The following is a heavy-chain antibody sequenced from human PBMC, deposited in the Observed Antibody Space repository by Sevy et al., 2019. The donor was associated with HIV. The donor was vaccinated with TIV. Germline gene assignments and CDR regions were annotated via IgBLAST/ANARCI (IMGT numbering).Heavy chain of an antibody. CDR3: ATTKDDYESSGYHFDY. D-gene: IGHD3-22*01. Sequence: ASVKVSCKVSGKTLSDLSMHWVRQAPGKGLEWMGSFDPEDGETLYAQNFRARVTMTEDTSTDTAYMELSSLRSEDAAVYYCATTKDDYESSGYHFDYWVQGSLVTVSS. V-gene: IGHV1-24*01. J-gene: IGHJ4*02. CDR2: FDPEDGET. CDR1: GKTLSDLS.